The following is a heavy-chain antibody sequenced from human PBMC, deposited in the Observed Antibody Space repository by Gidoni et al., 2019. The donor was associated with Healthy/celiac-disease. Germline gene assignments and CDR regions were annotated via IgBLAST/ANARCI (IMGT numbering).Heavy chain of an antibody. J-gene: IGHJ6*04. CDR3: AKERRSGGYYYYYGMDV. V-gene: IGHV3-30*18. D-gene: IGHD5-12*01. CDR2: IAKDGRNK. Sequence: QVQLVESGGGVVQPGRSLRLSCTASGFTFRSYDMHWVRQAPGKGLEWVAVIAKDGRNKYYADSGKDRFTISRDNSKNTLYLQMNSLRAEDTAVYYCAKERRSGGYYYYYGMDVWGKGTTVTVSS. CDR1: GFTFRSYD.